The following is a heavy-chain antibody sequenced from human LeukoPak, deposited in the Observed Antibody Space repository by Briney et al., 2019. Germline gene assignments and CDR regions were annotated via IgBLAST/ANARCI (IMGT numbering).Heavy chain of an antibody. CDR1: GGTFSSYA. CDR3: ARPTTSFDYYGMDV. V-gene: IGHV1-69*13. Sequence: ASVKVSCKASGGTFSSYAISWVRQAPGQGLEWMGGIIPIFGTANYAQKFQGRVTITADESTSTAYMELSSLRSEDTAVYYCARPTTSFDYYGMDVWSQGTTVTVSS. J-gene: IGHJ6*02. CDR2: IIPIFGTA. D-gene: IGHD4-17*01.